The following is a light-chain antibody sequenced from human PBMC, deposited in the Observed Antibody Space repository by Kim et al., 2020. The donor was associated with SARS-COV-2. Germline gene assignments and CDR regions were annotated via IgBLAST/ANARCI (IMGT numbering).Light chain of an antibody. CDR2: DVS. CDR1: SSDVGDYNY. J-gene: IGLJ3*02. V-gene: IGLV2-14*03. CDR3: TSYRTSSTWV. Sequence: QSALTQPASVSGSPGQSITISCTGTSSDVGDYNYVSWYQQHAGKAPKLMISDVSKRPSGVSNRFSGSKSGNTASLTISGLQAEDEADYYCTSYRTSSTWVLGGGTQLTVL.